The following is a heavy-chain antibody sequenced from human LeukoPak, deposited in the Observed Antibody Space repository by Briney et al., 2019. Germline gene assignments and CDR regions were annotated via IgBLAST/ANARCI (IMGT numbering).Heavy chain of an antibody. CDR2: ISGSGGST. Sequence: GGSLRLSCAASGFTFSSYAMSWVRQAPGKGLEWVSAISGSGGSTYYADSVKGRFTISRDNSKNTLYLQMNSLRAEDTALYYCAKGVGSGSYSEFDYWGQGTLVTVSS. J-gene: IGHJ4*02. CDR1: GFTFSSYA. CDR3: AKGVGSGSYSEFDY. D-gene: IGHD3-10*01. V-gene: IGHV3-23*01.